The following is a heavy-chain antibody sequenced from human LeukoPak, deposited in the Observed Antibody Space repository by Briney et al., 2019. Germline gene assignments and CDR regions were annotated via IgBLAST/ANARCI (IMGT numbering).Heavy chain of an antibody. D-gene: IGHD5-12*01. CDR1: GGSISSGGYY. CDR3: ARHLGSGYAPHYFDS. CDR2: ITYTGAT. V-gene: IGHV4-39*01. Sequence: SETLSLTCTVSGGSISSGGYYWGWIRQPPGKGLEWIRSITYTGATYYNPSLKSRVTMSIDTSKNQFSLNLTSVTAADTAVYYCARHLGSGYAPHYFDSWGQGTLVTVSS. J-gene: IGHJ4*02.